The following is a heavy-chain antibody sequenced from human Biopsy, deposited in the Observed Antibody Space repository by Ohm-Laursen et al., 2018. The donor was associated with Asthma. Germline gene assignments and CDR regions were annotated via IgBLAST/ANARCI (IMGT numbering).Heavy chain of an antibody. CDR3: ARGDSSNWSHYYFDY. CDR2: IYSGGTS. D-gene: IGHD3-22*01. Sequence: SLRLSCAASGFTVSRDHMFWVRQAPGKGLEWVSVIYSGGTSHTADSVRGRFTISRDLSKNTLYLQMHSLRAEDTAVYYCARGDSSNWSHYYFDYWGQGTLVTVSS. V-gene: IGHV3-53*01. J-gene: IGHJ4*02. CDR1: GFTVSRDH.